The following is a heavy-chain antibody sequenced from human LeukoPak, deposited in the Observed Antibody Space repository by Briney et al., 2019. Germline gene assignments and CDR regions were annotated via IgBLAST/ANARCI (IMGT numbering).Heavy chain of an antibody. CDR3: ARDNSVGDVAWWFDP. J-gene: IGHJ5*02. V-gene: IGHV1-69*13. CDR2: IIPIFGTA. CDR1: GGTFSSYA. D-gene: IGHD1-26*01. Sequence: SVKVSCKASGGTFSSYAISWVRQAPGQGLEWMGGIIPIFGTANYAQKFQGRVTITADESTRTAYMELSSLRSEDTAVYYCARDNSVGDVAWWFDPWGQGTLVTVSS.